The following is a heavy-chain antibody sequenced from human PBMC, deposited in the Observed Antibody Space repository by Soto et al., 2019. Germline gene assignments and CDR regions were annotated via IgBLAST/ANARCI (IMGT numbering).Heavy chain of an antibody. D-gene: IGHD1-26*01. J-gene: IGHJ4*02. CDR1: GYTFLNFG. V-gene: IGHV1-18*01. Sequence: QVHLVQSEGEVKKPGASLKVSCKASGYTFLNFGITWVRQAPGQGLEWMGWMNIYSGDTEFEQKFQGRVIMTADTSTNTAYVELRRLTSDDTAVYYCARHQVVGGARSWDDYWGQGSLVTVSS. CDR2: MNIYSGDT. CDR3: ARHQVVGGARSWDDY.